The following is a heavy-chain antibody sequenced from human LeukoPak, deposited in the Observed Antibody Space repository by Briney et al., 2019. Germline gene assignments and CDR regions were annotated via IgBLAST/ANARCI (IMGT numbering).Heavy chain of an antibody. CDR2: IYYSGST. V-gene: IGHV4-59*08. CDR1: GGSFSGYY. Sequence: SETLSLTCAVYGGSFSGYYWSWIRQPPGKGLEWIGYIYYSGSTNYNPSLKSRVTISVDTSKNQFSLKLSSVTAADTAVYYCAGHHPRNTVDFWGQGTLVTVSS. D-gene: IGHD2-8*02. J-gene: IGHJ4*02. CDR3: AGHHPRNTVDF.